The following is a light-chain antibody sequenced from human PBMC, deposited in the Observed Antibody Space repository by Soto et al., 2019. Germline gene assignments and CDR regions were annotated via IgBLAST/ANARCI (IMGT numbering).Light chain of an antibody. J-gene: IGKJ4*01. V-gene: IGKV3-11*01. Sequence: VFTQSPGTPSFSPGDKTTPSRPARKNLGSLYLAWFQQKAGQAPRLLIYDASTRASGVPARFSGSGSETDFTLTIDSLEPEDSAIYFCQERSKWPSLSFGGVTKV. CDR3: QERSKWPSLS. CDR1: KNLGSLY. CDR2: DAS.